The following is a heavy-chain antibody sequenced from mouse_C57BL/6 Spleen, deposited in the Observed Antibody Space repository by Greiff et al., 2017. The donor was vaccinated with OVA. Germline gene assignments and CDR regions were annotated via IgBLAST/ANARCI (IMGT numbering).Heavy chain of an antibody. V-gene: IGHV7-3*01. CDR1: GFTFTDYY. CDR2: IRNKANGYTT. J-gene: IGHJ2*01. D-gene: IGHD2-5*01. CDR3: ATAHYSNFDY. Sequence: VQLKESGGGLVQPGGSLSLSCAASGFTFTDYYMSWVRQPPGKALEWLGFIRNKANGYTTEYSASVKGRFTISRDNSQSILYLQMNALRAEDSATYYCATAHYSNFDYWGQGTTLTVSS.